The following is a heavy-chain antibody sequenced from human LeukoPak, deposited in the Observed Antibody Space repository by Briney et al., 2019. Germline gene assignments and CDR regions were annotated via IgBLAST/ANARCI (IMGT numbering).Heavy chain of an antibody. J-gene: IGHJ4*02. CDR2: IYYSGST. V-gene: IGHV4-31*03. D-gene: IGHD3-3*01. Sequence: SQTLSLTCTVSGGSISSGGYYWRWIRQHTGKGLEWIGYIYYSGSTYYNPSLKSRVSMSVDASKTQFSLNLSSVTAADTAVYYCARAPIFGVAYFDYWGQGSLVTVSS. CDR3: ARAPIFGVAYFDY. CDR1: GGSISSGGYY.